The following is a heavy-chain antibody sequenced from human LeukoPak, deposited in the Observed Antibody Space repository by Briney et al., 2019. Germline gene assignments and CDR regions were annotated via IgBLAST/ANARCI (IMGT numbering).Heavy chain of an antibody. CDR2: IYYRGTT. D-gene: IGHD3-10*01. Sequence: SETLSLICVVSGDSISISSYYWIWIRQSPGKGLEWIGSIYYRGTTYYNSSLKSRATVSVDTSKQQSSLKLSSVTAVDTAVYYCARQGSSTIGYYFDYWGQGTQVTVSS. CDR1: GDSISISSYY. V-gene: IGHV4-39*01. J-gene: IGHJ4*02. CDR3: ARQGSSTIGYYFDY.